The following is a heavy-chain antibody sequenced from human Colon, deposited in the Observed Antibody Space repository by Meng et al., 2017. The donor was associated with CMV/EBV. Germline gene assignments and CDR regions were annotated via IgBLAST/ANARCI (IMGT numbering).Heavy chain of an antibody. CDR3: ATVVRFPVGGQYYYHGMDV. Sequence: GESLKISCAASGFSFSSYEMNWVRQAPGKGLEWVSYISSSGNTIHYADSVKGRFTISRDHVKNSLYLHMNSLRAEDTAVYYCATVVRFPVGGQYYYHGMDVWGQGTTVTVSS. CDR2: ISSSGNTI. V-gene: IGHV3-48*03. CDR1: GFSFSSYE. J-gene: IGHJ6*02. D-gene: IGHD3-3*01.